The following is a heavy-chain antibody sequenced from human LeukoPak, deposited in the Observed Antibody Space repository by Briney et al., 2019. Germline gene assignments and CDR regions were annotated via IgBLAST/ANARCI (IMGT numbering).Heavy chain of an antibody. Sequence: GGSLRLSCAASGFTLSSYEMNWVRQAPGKGLEWVSYTTSSGSTIYYAGSVKGRFTISRDNAKNSLYLQMNSLRAEDTAVYYCARVRSGAYFDYWGQGTLVTVSS. CDR3: ARVRSGAYFDY. CDR2: TTSSGSTI. J-gene: IGHJ4*02. D-gene: IGHD3-10*01. V-gene: IGHV3-48*03. CDR1: GFTLSSYE.